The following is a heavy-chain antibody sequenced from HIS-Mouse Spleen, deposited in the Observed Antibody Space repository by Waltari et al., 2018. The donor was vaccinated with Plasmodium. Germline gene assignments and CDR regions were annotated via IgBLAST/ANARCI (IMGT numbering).Heavy chain of an antibody. CDR1: CASISSSSYY. Sequence: QLQLQESVPGLVKPSETLSLTCTVSCASISSSSYYWGWIRQPPGTGLEWIGSIYYSVSAYYNPSLKSRVTISVETSKTQMCLKLSSVTGADAAVYDCARRGGSYYYFDYWGQGTLVTVSS. CDR3: ARRGGSYYYFDY. D-gene: IGHD1-26*01. J-gene: IGHJ4*02. CDR2: IYYSVSA. V-gene: IGHV4-39*01.